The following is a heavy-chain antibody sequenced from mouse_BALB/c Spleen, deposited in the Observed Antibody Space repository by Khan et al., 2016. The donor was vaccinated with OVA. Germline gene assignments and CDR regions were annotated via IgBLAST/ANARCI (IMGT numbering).Heavy chain of an antibody. CDR3: ARRGYDYGRGALFAY. CDR1: GFSLNNYS. D-gene: IGHD2-4*01. J-gene: IGHJ3*01. CDR2: IWSAGST. V-gene: IGHV2-2*02. Sequence: QVQLKESGPGLVQPSQSLSITCTVSGFSLNNYSVHWVRQSPGKGLEWLGVIWSAGSTDYNAAFISRLTISKDNSRSQVFFIMISLQPNDTAIYYCARRGYDYGRGALFAYWGQGTPVTVSA.